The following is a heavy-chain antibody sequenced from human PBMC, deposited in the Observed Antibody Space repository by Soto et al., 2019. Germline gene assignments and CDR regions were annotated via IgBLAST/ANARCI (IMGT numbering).Heavy chain of an antibody. V-gene: IGHV3-74*01. CDR1: GFTFRKFW. Sequence: EVQLVQSGGGLAQPGKSLRLSCAASGFTFRKFWMHWVRQVPGKGPVWVSYISSDGNTTDYADSVKGRFTISRDNAKDTLNLHMNSLRAEDTAVYYCAIQDCTNDVCLEAAVTVEGALESWGQGTLVTVSS. J-gene: IGHJ1*01. D-gene: IGHD2-8*01. CDR3: AIQDCTNDVCLEAAVTVEGALES. CDR2: ISSDGNTT.